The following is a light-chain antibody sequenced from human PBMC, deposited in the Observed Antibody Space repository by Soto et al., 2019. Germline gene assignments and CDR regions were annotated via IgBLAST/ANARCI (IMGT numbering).Light chain of an antibody. CDR2: GAS. CDR1: QSVSNNY. Sequence: EIVLTQSPGTLSLSPGERATLSCRASQSVSNNYLAWYQQKPGQAPRFLMYGASSRATGTPDRFSGSGSGKDFTLPISRLEPEDYAVYYCQQYGSSPVSFGPGTKVDIK. CDR3: QQYGSSPVS. V-gene: IGKV3-20*01. J-gene: IGKJ3*01.